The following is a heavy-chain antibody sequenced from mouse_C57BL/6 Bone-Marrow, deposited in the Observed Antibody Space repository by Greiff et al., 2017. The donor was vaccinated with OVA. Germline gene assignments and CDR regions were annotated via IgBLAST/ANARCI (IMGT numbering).Heavy chain of an antibody. Sequence: QVQLQQSGAELVKPGASVKISCKASGYAFSSYWMNWVKQRPGKGLEWIGQIYPGDGDTNYNGKFKGKATLTADKSSSTAYMQLSSLTSEDSAVYFCARNYGSSSSYFDVWGTGTTVTVSS. CDR1: GYAFSSYW. D-gene: IGHD1-1*01. J-gene: IGHJ1*03. CDR2: IYPGDGDT. CDR3: ARNYGSSSSYFDV. V-gene: IGHV1-80*01.